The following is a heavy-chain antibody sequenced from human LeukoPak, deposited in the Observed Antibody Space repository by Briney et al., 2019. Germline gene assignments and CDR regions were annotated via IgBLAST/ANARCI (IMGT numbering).Heavy chain of an antibody. V-gene: IGHV3-43D*03. J-gene: IGHJ6*03. CDR3: AKDAVTTVMGFGIYYYYYMDV. Sequence: GGSLRLSCAASGFTFDDYAMHWVRQAPGKGLEWVSLISWDGGSTYYADSVKGRFTISRDNSKNSLYLQMNSLRAEDTALYYCAKDAVTTVMGFGIYYYYYMDVWGKGTTVTVSS. CDR2: ISWDGGST. D-gene: IGHD4-11*01. CDR1: GFTFDDYA.